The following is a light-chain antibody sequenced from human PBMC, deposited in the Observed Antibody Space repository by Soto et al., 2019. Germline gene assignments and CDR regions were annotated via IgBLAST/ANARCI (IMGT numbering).Light chain of an antibody. CDR2: AAS. CDR1: QGISSS. CDR3: QHLNSYPLT. J-gene: IGKJ5*01. Sequence: DIQLTQSPSFLSASVGDRVTITCRASQGISSSLAWFQQKPGKAPKLLIYAASTLQSGVPSRFSGSGSGTEFTLTISSLQPEDFATYYCQHLNSYPLTFGQGTRLEI. V-gene: IGKV1-9*01.